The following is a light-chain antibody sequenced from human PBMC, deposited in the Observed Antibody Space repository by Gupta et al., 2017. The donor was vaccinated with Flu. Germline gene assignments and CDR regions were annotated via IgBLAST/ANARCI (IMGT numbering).Light chain of an antibody. J-gene: IGKJ4*01. CDR2: WAS. CDR1: QSVLYTSNNKKY. CDR3: QQYYDSPLT. Sequence: SLGERATINCKSSQSVLYTSNNKKYLAWYQQRPGQPPKLLIYWASTRESGVPDRFSGTGSGTDFTLTISSLQAEDVAVYYCQQYYDSPLTFGGGTKVEIK. V-gene: IGKV4-1*01.